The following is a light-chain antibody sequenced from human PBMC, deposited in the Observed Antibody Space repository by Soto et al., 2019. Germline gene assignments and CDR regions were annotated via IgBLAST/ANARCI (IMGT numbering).Light chain of an antibody. CDR2: KAS. V-gene: IGKV1-5*03. CDR3: QHYNSYSEA. J-gene: IGKJ1*01. Sequence: DIQMTQSPSTLSASVGDRVTITCRASQSISVWLAWYQQKPGKAPNLLIYKASTLKSGVPSRLSGSGSGTEFTLTISSLQPDDFATYYCQHYNSYSEAFGQGTKVDIK. CDR1: QSISVW.